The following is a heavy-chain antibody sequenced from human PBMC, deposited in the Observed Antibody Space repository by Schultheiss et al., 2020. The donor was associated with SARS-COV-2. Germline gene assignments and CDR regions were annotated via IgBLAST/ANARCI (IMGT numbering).Heavy chain of an antibody. CDR3: ARKLGYCSSTSCHAPLYYFDY. V-gene: IGHV3-23*01. J-gene: IGHJ4*02. Sequence: GGSLRLSCAASGFTFSSYAMSWVRQAPGKGLEWVSAISGSGGSTYYADSVKGRFTISRDNSKNTLYLQMNSLRAEDTAVYYCARKLGYCSSTSCHAPLYYFDYWGQGTLVTVSS. CDR1: GFTFSSYA. CDR2: ISGSGGST. D-gene: IGHD2-2*01.